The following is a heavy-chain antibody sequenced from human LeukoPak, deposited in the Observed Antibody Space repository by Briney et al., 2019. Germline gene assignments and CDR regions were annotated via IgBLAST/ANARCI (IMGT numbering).Heavy chain of an antibody. J-gene: IGHJ4*02. V-gene: IGHV3-66*01. D-gene: IGHD3-16*01. CDR1: GFTVGSNY. CDR2: IYSGGST. CDR3: ARDGGYRDYFDY. Sequence: GGSLRLSCAASGFTVGSNYMSWVRQAPGKGLEWVSVIYSGGSTYYADSVKGRFTISRDNSKNTLYLQMNSLRAEDTAVYYCARDGGYRDYFDYWGQGTLVTVSS.